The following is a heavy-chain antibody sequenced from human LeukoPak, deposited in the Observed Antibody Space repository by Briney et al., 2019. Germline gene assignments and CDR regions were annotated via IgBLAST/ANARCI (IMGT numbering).Heavy chain of an antibody. J-gene: IGHJ4*02. CDR3: AAHDSSPAD. CDR2: IKSNTDGGTT. CDR1: GFTFSNAW. D-gene: IGHD3-22*01. Sequence: GGSLRLSCAASGFTFSNAWMTWVRQAPGKGLEWVGRIKSNTDGGTTDYAAPVKGRFTISRDDSKNTVYLQMNSLKTEDTAVYYCAAHDSSPADWGQGTLVTVSS. V-gene: IGHV3-15*01.